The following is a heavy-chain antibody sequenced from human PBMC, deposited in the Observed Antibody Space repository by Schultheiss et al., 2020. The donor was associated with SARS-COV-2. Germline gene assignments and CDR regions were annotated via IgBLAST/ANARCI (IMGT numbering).Heavy chain of an antibody. Sequence: GESLKISCTASGFTFGDYAMSWFRQAPGKGLEWVGFIRSKAYGGTTEYAASLKGRFTISRDDSKSIAYLQMNSLKTEDTAVYYCTRSLREYYDFWSGYVGSYCYYMAVWCKGTTGTVSS. CDR1: GFTFGDYA. J-gene: IGHJ6*03. V-gene: IGHV3-49*03. D-gene: IGHD3-3*01. CDR2: IRSKAYGGTT. CDR3: TRSLREYYDFWSGYVGSYCYYMAV.